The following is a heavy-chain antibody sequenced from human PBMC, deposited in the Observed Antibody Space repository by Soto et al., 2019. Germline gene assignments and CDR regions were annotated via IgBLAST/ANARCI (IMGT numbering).Heavy chain of an antibody. V-gene: IGHV3-73*01. CDR3: TTNEH. J-gene: IGHJ4*02. CDR2: SKSKDNNYAT. CDR1: GFAFSGSG. Sequence: GGSLRLSGAAPGFAFSGSGWHWVRQASGKGLECVGRSKSKDNNYATAYAASVKGRFTISRDESKNTAFLQMNGLKTEDTAVYYCTTNEHWGQGTLVTVYS.